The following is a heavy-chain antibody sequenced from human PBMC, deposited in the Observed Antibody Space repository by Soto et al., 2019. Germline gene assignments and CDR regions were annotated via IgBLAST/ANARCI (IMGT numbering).Heavy chain of an antibody. CDR1: GFTFSSYG. J-gene: IGHJ4*02. CDR2: IWYDGSNK. D-gene: IGHD2-15*01. CDR3: ARDSSAGCSGGSCYSYFDY. V-gene: IGHV3-33*01. Sequence: QVQLVESGRGVVQPGRSLRLSCAASGFTFSSYGMHWVRQAPGKGLEWVAVIWYDGSNKYYADSVKGRFTISRDNSKNXVXXQMNSLRAEDTAVYYCARDSSAGCSGGSCYSYFDYWGQGTLVTVSS.